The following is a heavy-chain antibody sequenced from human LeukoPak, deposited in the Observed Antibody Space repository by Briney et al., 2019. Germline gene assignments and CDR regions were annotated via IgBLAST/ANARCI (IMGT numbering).Heavy chain of an antibody. J-gene: IGHJ4*02. V-gene: IGHV3-48*02. CDR3: AKEGLDYVWGSYRWTFDY. CDR2: ISSTSSTM. Sequence: GGSLRLSCAASGFTLSDYYMNWVRQAPGKGLEWVSYISSTSSTMYYADSVKGRFTISRDNAKNSLYLQMNSLRDGDTAVYYCAKEGLDYVWGSYRWTFDYWGQGTLVTVSS. D-gene: IGHD3-16*02. CDR1: GFTLSDYY.